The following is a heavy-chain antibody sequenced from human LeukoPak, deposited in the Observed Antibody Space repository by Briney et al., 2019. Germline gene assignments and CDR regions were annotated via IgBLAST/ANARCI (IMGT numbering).Heavy chain of an antibody. CDR3: AKRDAVGTMTDFYG. CDR1: GFDIRSYG. Sequence: GGSLRLSCAASGFDIRSYGMHWVRQAPGKGLEWLAFILWGGGRQYHADSVKGRFTISRDNCKNMLYLQMNSLRGHDTAVYYCAKRDAVGTMTDFYGWGQGTLVIAS. J-gene: IGHJ4*02. CDR2: ILWGGGRQ. D-gene: IGHD3-22*01. V-gene: IGHV3-30*02.